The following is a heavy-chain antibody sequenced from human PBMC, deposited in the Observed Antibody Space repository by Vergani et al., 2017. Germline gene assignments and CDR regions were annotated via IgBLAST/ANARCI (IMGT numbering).Heavy chain of an antibody. D-gene: IGHD4-17*01. J-gene: IGHJ6*02. V-gene: IGHV1-69*06. CDR2: IIPIFGTA. CDR1: GGTFSSYA. CDR3: ASNRPDGDYARAADYYYYGMDV. Sequence: QVQLVQSGAEVKKPGSSVKVSCKASGGTFSSYAISWVRQAPGQGLEWMGGIIPIFGTANYAQKFQGRVTITADKSTSTAYMELSSLRSEDTAVYYCASNRPDGDYARAADYYYYGMDVWGQGTTVTVSS.